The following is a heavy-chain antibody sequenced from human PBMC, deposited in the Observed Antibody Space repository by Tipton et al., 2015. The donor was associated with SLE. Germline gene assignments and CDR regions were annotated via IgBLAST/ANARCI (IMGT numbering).Heavy chain of an antibody. CDR1: GFPFSDYY. CDR2: ISNSGSTI. D-gene: IGHD3-22*01. Sequence: SLRLSCAVSGFPFSDYYMSWIRQAPGKGLEWVSYISNSGSTIYYADSMKGRFTISRDNAKNTLYLEMNSLRVEDTAVYYCTFSYHHDSRGYDAFDMRGQGTMVTVSP. V-gene: IGHV3-11*04. CDR3: TFSYHHDSRGYDAFDM. J-gene: IGHJ3*02.